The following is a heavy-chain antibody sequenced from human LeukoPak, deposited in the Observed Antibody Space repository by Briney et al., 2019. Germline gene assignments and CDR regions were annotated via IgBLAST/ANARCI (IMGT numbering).Heavy chain of an antibody. D-gene: IGHD2-2*02. CDR3: AMGRCSSTSCYMGYYYYYGMDV. V-gene: IGHV1-8*01. Sequence: ASVNVSCKASGYTFTSYDINWVRQAPGQGLEWMGWMNPNSGNTGYAQKFQGRVTMTRNTSISTAYMELSSLRSEDTAVYYCAMGRCSSTSCYMGYYYYYGMDVWGQGTTVTVSS. CDR2: MNPNSGNT. CDR1: GYTFTSYD. J-gene: IGHJ6*02.